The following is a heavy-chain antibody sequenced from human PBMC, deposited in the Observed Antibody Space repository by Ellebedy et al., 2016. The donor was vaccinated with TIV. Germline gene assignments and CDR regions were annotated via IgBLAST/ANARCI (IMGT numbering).Heavy chain of an antibody. J-gene: IGHJ5*02. V-gene: IGHV1-18*01. CDR3: ARDNTVGGTNWFDP. CDR1: GYTFTSYG. D-gene: IGHD6-19*01. Sequence: AASVKVSCKPSGYTFTSYGVSWVRQAPGQGLEWMGWISGLNGKTKYARTVQGRVTLTTDTAAGTVYMELTSLRSDDTAVYYCARDNTVGGTNWFDPWGQGTLVIVSS. CDR2: ISGLNGKT.